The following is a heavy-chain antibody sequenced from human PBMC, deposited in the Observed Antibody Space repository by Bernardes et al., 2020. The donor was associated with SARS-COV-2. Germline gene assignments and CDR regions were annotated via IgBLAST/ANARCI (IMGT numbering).Heavy chain of an antibody. D-gene: IGHD3-16*02. CDR1: GFTFSSYE. J-gene: IGHJ3*02. CDR2: ISSSGSTI. V-gene: IGHV3-48*03. Sequence: GGSLRLSCAASGFTFSSYEMNWVRQAPGKGLEWVSYISSSGSTIYYADSVKGRFTISRDNAKNSLYLQMNSLRAEDTAVYYCARDGDLFYDYIWGSYRRDAFDIWGQGTMVTVSS. CDR3: ARDGDLFYDYIWGSYRRDAFDI.